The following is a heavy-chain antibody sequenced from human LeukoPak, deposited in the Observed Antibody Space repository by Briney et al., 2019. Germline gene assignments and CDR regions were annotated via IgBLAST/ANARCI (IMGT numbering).Heavy chain of an antibody. CDR2: IRYDGSNK. CDR1: GFTFSSYG. CDR3: ARVLRYFDWGPSFDP. V-gene: IGHV3-30*02. D-gene: IGHD3-9*01. Sequence: GGSLRLSCAASGFTFSSYGMHWVRQAPGKGLEWVAFIRYDGSNKYYADSAKGRFTISRDNSKNTLYLQMNSLRAEDTAVYYCARVLRYFDWGPSFDPWGQGTLVTVSS. J-gene: IGHJ5*02.